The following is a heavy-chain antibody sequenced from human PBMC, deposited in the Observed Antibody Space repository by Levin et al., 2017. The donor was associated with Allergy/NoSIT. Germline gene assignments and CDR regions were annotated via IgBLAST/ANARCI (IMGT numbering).Heavy chain of an antibody. Sequence: ETLSLTCAASGFTFSNYYMHWVRQAPGKGLEWVSRVYSDGTITDYADSVKGRFTISRDNARNTLCLQMNSLRAEDTAVYYCARGGCSSTSCLDNWGQGILVTVSS. CDR1: GFTFSNYY. J-gene: IGHJ4*02. CDR3: ARGGCSSTSCLDN. D-gene: IGHD2-2*01. CDR2: VYSDGTIT. V-gene: IGHV3-74*01.